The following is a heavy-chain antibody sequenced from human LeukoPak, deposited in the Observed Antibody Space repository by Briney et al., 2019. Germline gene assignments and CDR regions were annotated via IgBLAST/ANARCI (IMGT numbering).Heavy chain of an antibody. CDR1: GGSISSSSYY. D-gene: IGHD6-13*01. V-gene: IGHV4-61*05. CDR2: IYYSGST. CDR3: ARQGSSSWYESAFDI. J-gene: IGHJ3*02. Sequence: SETLSLTCTVSGGSISSSSYYWGWIRQPPGKGLEWIGYIYYSGSTNYNPSLKSRVTISVDTSKNQFSLKLSSVTAADTAVYYCARQGSSSWYESAFDIWGQGTMVTVSS.